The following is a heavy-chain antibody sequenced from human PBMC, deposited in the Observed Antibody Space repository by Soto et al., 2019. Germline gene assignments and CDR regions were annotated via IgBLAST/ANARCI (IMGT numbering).Heavy chain of an antibody. D-gene: IGHD6-13*01. CDR2: ISAYNGNT. V-gene: IGHV1-18*01. Sequence: ASVKVSCKASGYTFTSYGISWVRQAPGQGLEWMGWISAYNGNTNYAQKLQGRVTMTTDTSTSAAYMELRSLRSDDTAVYYCARVPWLRGSSWYSWYFDLWGRDTLVTVSS. J-gene: IGHJ2*01. CDR1: GYTFTSYG. CDR3: ARVPWLRGSSWYSWYFDL.